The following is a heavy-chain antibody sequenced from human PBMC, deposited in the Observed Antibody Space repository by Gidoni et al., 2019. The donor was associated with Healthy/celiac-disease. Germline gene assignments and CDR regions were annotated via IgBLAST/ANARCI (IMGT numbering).Heavy chain of an antibody. CDR2: ISSSGSTK. Sequence: QVQLVESGGGLVKPGGSLRLSCAASGFTFSDYYMSWIRQAPGKGLGWVSYISSSGSTKYYEDSVKGRLTIPRDNAKNSLYLKMTSLRAEETAVYYWARLRNPMGNWGQGTLVTVSS. CDR1: GFTFSDYY. D-gene: IGHD3-10*01. CDR3: ARLRNPMGN. V-gene: IGHV3-11*01. J-gene: IGHJ4*02.